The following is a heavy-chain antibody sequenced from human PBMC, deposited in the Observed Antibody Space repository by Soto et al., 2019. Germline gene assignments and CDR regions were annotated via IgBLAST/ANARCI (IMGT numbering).Heavy chain of an antibody. CDR1: GYSFTSYW. CDR3: ARSVRGYDILTGYYKAPDSYYYGMDV. V-gene: IGHV5-51*01. J-gene: IGHJ6*02. CDR2: IYPGDSDT. D-gene: IGHD3-9*01. Sequence: GESLKISCKGSGYSFTSYWIGWVRQRPGKGLEWMGIIYPGDSDTRYSPSFQGQVTISSDKSNSPAYLQWSSLKASDTAMDYCARSVRGYDILTGYYKAPDSYYYGMDVWGQGTTVTVSS.